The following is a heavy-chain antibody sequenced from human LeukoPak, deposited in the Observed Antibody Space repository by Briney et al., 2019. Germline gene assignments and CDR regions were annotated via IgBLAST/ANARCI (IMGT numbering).Heavy chain of an antibody. CDR2: IIPILGIA. J-gene: IGHJ6*02. CDR1: GGTFSSYA. V-gene: IGHV1-69*04. CDR3: ARGPPPELVHATYYYYGMDV. Sequence: SSVKVSCKSSGGTFSSYAISWVRQAPGQGLEWMGRIIPILGIANYAQKFQGRVTITADKSTSTAYMELSSLRSEDTAVYYCARGPPPELVHATYYYYGMDVWGQGTTVTVSS. D-gene: IGHD1-14*01.